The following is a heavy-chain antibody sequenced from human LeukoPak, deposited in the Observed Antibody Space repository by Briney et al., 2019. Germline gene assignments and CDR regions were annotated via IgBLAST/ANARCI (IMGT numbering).Heavy chain of an antibody. CDR2: INSDGSTI. CDR1: GFTFSGYW. Sequence: GGSLRLSCAASGFTFSGYWMHWVRQIPGRGLVWVSHINSDGSTITYADSVKGRFTISRDNAKNTLYLQMNSLRAEDTAVYYCASSFTIFGVVIDHPFFDYWGQGTLVTVSS. J-gene: IGHJ4*02. V-gene: IGHV3-74*01. CDR3: ASSFTIFGVVIDHPFFDY. D-gene: IGHD3-3*01.